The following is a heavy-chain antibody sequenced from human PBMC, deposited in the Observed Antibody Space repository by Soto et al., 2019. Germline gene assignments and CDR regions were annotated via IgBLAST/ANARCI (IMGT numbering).Heavy chain of an antibody. D-gene: IGHD2-15*01. Sequence: GGSLRLSCAASGFTFSTYGMSWVRQAPGRGLEWVSAISGSGGTTYYADSVKGRFTISRDNSNNMLYLQMNSLRAEDTAIYYCAKGPGYCSGGSCYSSYYYGMDVWGQGTTVTVSS. V-gene: IGHV3-23*01. CDR1: GFTFSTYG. J-gene: IGHJ6*02. CDR3: AKGPGYCSGGSCYSSYYYGMDV. CDR2: ISGSGGTT.